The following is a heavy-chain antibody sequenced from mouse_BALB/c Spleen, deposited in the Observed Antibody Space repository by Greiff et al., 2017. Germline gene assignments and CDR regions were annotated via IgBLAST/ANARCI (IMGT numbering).Heavy chain of an antibody. CDR3: ARGETFDY. J-gene: IGHJ2*01. CDR1: GYAFSSYW. V-gene: IGHV1-80*01. Sequence: VQLQESGAELVRPGSSVKISCKASGYAFSSYWMNWVKQRPGQGLEWIGQIYPGDGDTNYNGKFKGKATLTADKSSSTAYMQLSSLTSEDSAVYFCARGETFDYWGQGTTLTVSS. CDR2: IYPGDGDT.